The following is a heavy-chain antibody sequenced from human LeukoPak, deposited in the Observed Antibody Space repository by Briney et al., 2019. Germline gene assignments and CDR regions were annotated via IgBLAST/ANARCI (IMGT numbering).Heavy chain of an antibody. J-gene: IGHJ4*02. Sequence: SENLSLTCTVSGGSISSYYWSWIRQPPGKGLEWIGYIYYSGSTNYNPSLKSRVTISVDTSKNQFSLKLSSVTAADTAVYYCARSSGEQWLGYYYDSSGYYDWGQGTLVTVSS. CDR1: GGSISSYY. CDR2: IYYSGST. CDR3: ARSSGEQWLGYYYDSSGYYD. V-gene: IGHV4-59*01. D-gene: IGHD3-22*01.